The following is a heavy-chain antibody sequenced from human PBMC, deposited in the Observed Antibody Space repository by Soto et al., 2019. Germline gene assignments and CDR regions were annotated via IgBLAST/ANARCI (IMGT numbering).Heavy chain of an antibody. CDR2: ISAHNGNT. D-gene: IGHD1-1*01. Sequence: QVHLVQSGAEVKKPGASVKVPCKCSDYTFTSYGITWVRQAPGQGLEWMGWISAHNGNTNYAQKLQGRVTVTRDTSTSTAYMELRSLRSDDTAVYYCARGRYGDYWGQGARVTVSS. J-gene: IGHJ4*02. CDR1: DYTFTSYG. CDR3: ARGRYGDY. V-gene: IGHV1-18*01.